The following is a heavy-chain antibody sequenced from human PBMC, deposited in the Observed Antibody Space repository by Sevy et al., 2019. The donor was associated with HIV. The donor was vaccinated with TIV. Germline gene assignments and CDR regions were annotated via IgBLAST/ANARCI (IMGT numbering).Heavy chain of an antibody. V-gene: IGHV4-4*07. CDR3: ARVHSSGWPPYYYGMDV. Sequence: SETLSLTCTVSGGSISSYYWSWIRQPAGKGLEWIGRIYTSGSTNYNPSLKSRVTMSVDTSKNQFSLKLSSVTAADTAVYYCARVHSSGWPPYYYGMDVWGQRTTVTVSS. CDR2: IYTSGST. D-gene: IGHD6-19*01. J-gene: IGHJ6*02. CDR1: GGSISSYY.